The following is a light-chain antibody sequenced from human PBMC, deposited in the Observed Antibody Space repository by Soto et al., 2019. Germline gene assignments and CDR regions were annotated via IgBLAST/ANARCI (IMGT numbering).Light chain of an antibody. V-gene: IGKV3-20*01. CDR2: GAT. CDR1: QSVAINY. J-gene: IGKJ1*01. Sequence: NVLTQSPGTLSLSPGETATLSCRASQSVAINYLAWHQQQPGQATRVLIFGATSRASGIPDRFSGSGSGTDFTLTISGLEPEDSAVYYWQQYGGPWTCGQGTKVEIK. CDR3: QQYGGPWT.